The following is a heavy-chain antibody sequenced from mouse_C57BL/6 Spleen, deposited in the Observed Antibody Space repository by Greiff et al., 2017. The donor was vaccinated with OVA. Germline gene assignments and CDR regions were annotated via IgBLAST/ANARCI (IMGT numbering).Heavy chain of an antibody. CDR3: ARVYDGYYSGFAY. Sequence: QVTLKESGPGILQSSQTLSLTCSSSGFSLSTSGMGVSWIRQPSGKGLEWLAHLYWDDDKRYNPSLKSRLTISKDTSRNQVFLKITRMDTADTATYYGARVYDGYYSGFAYWGQGTLVTVSA. CDR1: GFSLSTSGMG. D-gene: IGHD2-3*01. V-gene: IGHV8-12*01. J-gene: IGHJ3*01. CDR2: LYWDDDK.